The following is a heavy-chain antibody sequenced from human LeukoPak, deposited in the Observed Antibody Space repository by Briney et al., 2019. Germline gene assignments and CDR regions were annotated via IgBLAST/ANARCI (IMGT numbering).Heavy chain of an antibody. CDR3: SGYYYDSSGYYFDY. CDR2: IKQDGSEK. Sequence: GGSLRLSCAASGFTFSNYWMSWVRQAPGKGLEWVANIKQDGSEKYYVDSVKGRFTISRDNAKNSLSLQMNSLRAEDAAVYYCSGYYYDSSGYYFDYWGQGTLVTVSS. D-gene: IGHD3-22*01. J-gene: IGHJ4*02. CDR1: GFTFSNYW. V-gene: IGHV3-7*01.